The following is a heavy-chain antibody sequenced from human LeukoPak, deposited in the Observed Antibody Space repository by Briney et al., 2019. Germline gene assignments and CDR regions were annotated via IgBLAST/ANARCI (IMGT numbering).Heavy chain of an antibody. Sequence: SSETLSLTCTVSGYSISSGYYWGWIRQPPGKGLEWIGSIYHSGSTYYNPSLKSRVTISVDTSKNQFSLKLSSVTAADTAVYYCARVDRDIWFDPWGQGTLVTVSS. V-gene: IGHV4-38-2*02. CDR2: IYHSGST. CDR1: GYSISSGYY. CDR3: ARVDRDIWFDP. D-gene: IGHD3-10*01. J-gene: IGHJ5*02.